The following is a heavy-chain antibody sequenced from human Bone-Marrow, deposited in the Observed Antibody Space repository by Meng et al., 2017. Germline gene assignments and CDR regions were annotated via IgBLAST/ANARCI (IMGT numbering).Heavy chain of an antibody. CDR3: ARGPTTMAHDFDY. Sequence: QGQPRQWGGGRLKPSETLSLTCVLSGGSFREYDWSWSRQPRGKGLEWIGESNHSGSTNYNPSLESRATISVDTSQNNLSLKLSSVTAADSAVYYCARGPTTMAHDFDYWGQGTLVTVSS. CDR2: SNHSGST. CDR1: GGSFREYD. J-gene: IGHJ4*02. V-gene: IGHV4-34*01. D-gene: IGHD4-11*01.